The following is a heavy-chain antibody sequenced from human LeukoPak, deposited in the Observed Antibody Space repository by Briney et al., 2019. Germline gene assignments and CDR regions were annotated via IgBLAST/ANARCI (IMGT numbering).Heavy chain of an antibody. CDR1: GGSFSRYY. CDR2: IHYSGST. CDR3: ARVSGATITTYYGMDV. J-gene: IGHJ6*02. V-gene: IGHV4-59*01. D-gene: IGHD5-12*01. Sequence: SETLSLTCTVSGGSFSRYYWSWIRQPPGKGLEWIGDIHYSGSTNYNPSLKSRVTISMDTSKNQFSLRLGSVTAVDTAVYYCARVSGATITTYYGMDVWGQGTTVTVS.